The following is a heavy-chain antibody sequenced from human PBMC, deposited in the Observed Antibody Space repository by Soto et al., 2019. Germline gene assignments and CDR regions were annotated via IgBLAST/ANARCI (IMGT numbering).Heavy chain of an antibody. CDR3: AKVSCTNGVCIYYYYMDV. V-gene: IGHV3-23*01. D-gene: IGHD2-8*01. J-gene: IGHJ6*03. Sequence: GGSLRLSCAASGFTFSSYAMSWVRQAPGKGLEWVSAISGSGGSTYYADSVKGRFTISRDNSKNTLYLQMNSLRAEDTAVYYCAKVSCTNGVCIYYYYMDVWGKGTTVTVSS. CDR1: GFTFSSYA. CDR2: ISGSGGST.